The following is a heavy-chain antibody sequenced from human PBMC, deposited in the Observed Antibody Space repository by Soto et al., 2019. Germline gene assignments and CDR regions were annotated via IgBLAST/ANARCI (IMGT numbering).Heavy chain of an antibody. D-gene: IGHD2-2*01. J-gene: IGHJ4*02. CDR1: GYTFSSYA. V-gene: IGHV1-3*01. CDR3: ARGPAGVPAAIWGLDY. CDR2: INAGNGNT. Sequence: GASVKVSCKASGYTFSSYAMHWVRQAPGQRLEWMGWINAGNGNTKYSQKFQGRVTITRDTSASTAYMELSSLRSEDTAVYYCARGPAGVPAAIWGLDYWGQGTLVTVSS.